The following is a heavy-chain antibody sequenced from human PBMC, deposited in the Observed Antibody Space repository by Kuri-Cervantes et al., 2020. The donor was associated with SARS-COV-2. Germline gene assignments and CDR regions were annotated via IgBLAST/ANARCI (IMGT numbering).Heavy chain of an antibody. V-gene: IGHV3-19*01. CDR1: GFTFSNSD. CDR2: VSWNGSRT. Sequence: LSLTCAASGFTFSNSDMNWVRQAPGKGLEWVSGVSWNGSRTHYADSVKGRFIISRDNSRNFLYQQMNSLRAEDTAVYYCARERVPTIFGVVIVRYGMDVWGQGTTVTVSS. CDR3: ARERVPTIFGVVIVRYGMDV. J-gene: IGHJ6*02. D-gene: IGHD3-3*01.